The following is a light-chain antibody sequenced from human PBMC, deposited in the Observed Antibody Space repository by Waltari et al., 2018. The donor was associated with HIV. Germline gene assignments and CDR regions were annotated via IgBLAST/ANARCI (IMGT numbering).Light chain of an antibody. Sequence: ILLTQSPVSLSVTPGQPASISCTSSQSLLHSDGKTYLYWYLKRPGQPPQLLMYEVSNRFSGVSERFSGSGSGTNFTLRITRVEAGDGGTYYCMQSLQVLGTFGQGTKLEI. CDR3: MQSLQVLGT. CDR1: QSLLHSDGKTY. V-gene: IGKV2D-29*01. J-gene: IGKJ2*01. CDR2: EVS.